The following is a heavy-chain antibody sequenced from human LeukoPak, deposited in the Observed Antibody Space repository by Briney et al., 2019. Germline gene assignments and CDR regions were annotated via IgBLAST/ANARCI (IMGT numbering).Heavy chain of an antibody. J-gene: IGHJ4*02. V-gene: IGHV3-21*01. CDR3: ARGGGYCGGDCYGIDY. Sequence: GGSLRLSCAASGFTFSSYGMHWVRQAPGKGLEWVSSISSSGSYIYYADSVKGRFTISRDNAKNSLYLQMNSLRVEDTAVYSCARGGGYCGGDCYGIDYWGQGTLVTVSS. CDR1: GFTFSSYG. CDR2: ISSSGSYI. D-gene: IGHD2-21*01.